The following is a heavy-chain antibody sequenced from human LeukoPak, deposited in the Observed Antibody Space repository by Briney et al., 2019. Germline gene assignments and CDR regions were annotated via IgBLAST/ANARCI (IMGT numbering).Heavy chain of an antibody. CDR2: IYYSGST. CDR3: ATDSSGYPPPRNYGMDV. J-gene: IGHJ6*02. V-gene: IGHV4-59*08. Sequence: SDTLSLTCTVSGGSISSYYWSWIRQPPGKGLEWIRFIYYSGSTNYNPSLKSRVTISVDTSKNQFSLKLSSVTAADTAVYYCATDSSGYPPPRNYGMDVWGQGTTVTVSS. CDR1: GGSISSYY. D-gene: IGHD3-22*01.